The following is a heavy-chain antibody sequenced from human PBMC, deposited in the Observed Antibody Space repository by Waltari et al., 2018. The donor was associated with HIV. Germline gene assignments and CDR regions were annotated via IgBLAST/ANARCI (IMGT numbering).Heavy chain of an antibody. CDR3: ARGGVAVPGIHY. Sequence: DVQVVESGGGLVKPGRSLRLSCTGSGFPFGDYGVSWFSQAPGKGLEWVGFIRLKANGGATQYGASVKGRFTISREDSKSVAYLQMNSLEIEDTAVYFCARGGVAVPGIHYWGQGTLVIVSS. CDR2: IRLKANGGAT. CDR1: GFPFGDYG. J-gene: IGHJ4*02. D-gene: IGHD6-19*01. V-gene: IGHV3-49*05.